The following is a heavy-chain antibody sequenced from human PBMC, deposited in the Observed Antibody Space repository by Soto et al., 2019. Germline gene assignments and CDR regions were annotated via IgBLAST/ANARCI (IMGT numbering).Heavy chain of an antibody. J-gene: IGHJ4*02. CDR2: IIPILGIA. CDR3: ARDLDYYGSGSYYNVRDY. Sequence: QVQLVQSGAEVKKPGSSVKVSCKASGGTFSSYTISWVRQAPGQGLEWMGRIIPILGIANYAQKFQGRVTITADKSTSTGYMELSSLRSEDTAVYYCARDLDYYGSGSYYNVRDYWGQGTLVTVSS. CDR1: GGTFSSYT. D-gene: IGHD3-10*01. V-gene: IGHV1-69*08.